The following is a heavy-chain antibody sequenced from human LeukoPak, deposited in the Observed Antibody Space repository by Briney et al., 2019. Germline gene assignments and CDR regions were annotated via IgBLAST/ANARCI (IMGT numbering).Heavy chain of an antibody. J-gene: IGHJ4*02. CDR1: GASISSGRNY. CDR2: VYFSGSS. D-gene: IGHD4-17*01. CDR3: ARHLSGTTTAHYFDL. Sequence: SETLSLTCTVSGASISSGRNYWGCVRQSTGKGLEWIASVYFSGSSQYNPSLVSRAFISVDSSKNQVSLRLDSVTAADSAVYHCARHLSGTTTAHYFDLWGQGTLVTVSS. V-gene: IGHV4-39*01.